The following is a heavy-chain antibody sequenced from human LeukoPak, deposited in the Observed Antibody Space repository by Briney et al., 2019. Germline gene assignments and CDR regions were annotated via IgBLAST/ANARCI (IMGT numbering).Heavy chain of an antibody. CDR2: IKQDGSEK. V-gene: IGHV3-7*03. CDR3: ATGAYCDH. J-gene: IGHJ4*02. Sequence: PGGSLRLSCVASGFTFSGYWMTWVRQAPGKGLEWVANIKQDGSEKNYVDSVKGRFSISRDNAKNSLYLQMNGLRAEDTAIYFCATGAYCDHWGQGTLVTVSS. CDR1: GFTFSGYW.